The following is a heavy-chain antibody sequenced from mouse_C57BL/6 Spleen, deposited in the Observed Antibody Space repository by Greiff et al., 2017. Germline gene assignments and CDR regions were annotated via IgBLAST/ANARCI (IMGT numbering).Heavy chain of an antibody. CDR2: IYPGDGDT. Sequence: QVQLQQSGPELVKPGASVKISCKASGYAFSSSWMNWVKQRPGKGLEWIGRIYPGDGDTNYNGKFKGKATLTADKSSSTAYMQLSSLTSEDSAVYFCARDGSNYDYAMDYWGQGTSVTVSS. D-gene: IGHD1-1*01. CDR3: ARDGSNYDYAMDY. J-gene: IGHJ4*01. V-gene: IGHV1-82*01. CDR1: GYAFSSSW.